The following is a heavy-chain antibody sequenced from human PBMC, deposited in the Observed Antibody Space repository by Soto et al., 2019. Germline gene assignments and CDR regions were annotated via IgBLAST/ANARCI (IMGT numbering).Heavy chain of an antibody. V-gene: IGHV1-8*01. CDR1: GYTFTSYD. J-gene: IGHJ4*02. D-gene: IGHD1-26*01. Sequence: ASVKVSCKASGYTFTSYDINWVRQATGQGLEWMGWMNPNSGNTGYAQKFQGRVTMTRNTSISTAYMELSSLRSEDTAVYYCARGASGSYPYYFDYWGQGTLVTVSS. CDR3: ARGASGSYPYYFDY. CDR2: MNPNSGNT.